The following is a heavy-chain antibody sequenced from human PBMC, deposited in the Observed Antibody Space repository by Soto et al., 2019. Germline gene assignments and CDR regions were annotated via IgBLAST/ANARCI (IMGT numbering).Heavy chain of an antibody. D-gene: IGHD2-8*01. J-gene: IGHJ4*02. CDR2: IIPIFGTA. CDR3: ATDGDCTNGVCPAYYFAY. CDR1: GGTFSSYA. V-gene: IGHV1-69*12. Sequence: QVQLVQSGAEVKKPGSSVKVSCKASGGTFSSYAISWVRQAPGQGLEWMGGIIPIFGTANYAQKFQGRVTTTAXEXTXTXXMELSSLRSEDTAVYYCATDGDCTNGVCPAYYFAYWGQGALVTVSS.